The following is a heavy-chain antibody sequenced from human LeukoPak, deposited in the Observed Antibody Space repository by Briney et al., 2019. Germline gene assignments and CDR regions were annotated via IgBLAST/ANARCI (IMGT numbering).Heavy chain of an antibody. CDR2: ISGSGGST. CDR1: GFTFSRYA. CDR3: AKHLYGYYYYGMDV. V-gene: IGHV3-23*01. J-gene: IGHJ6*02. Sequence: GGSLRLSCAASGFTFSRYAISWVRQAPGKGLEWVSAISGSGGSTYYADSVKGRFTISRDNSKNTLYLQMNSLRAEDTAVYYCAKHLYGYYYYGMDVWGQGTTVTVSS. D-gene: IGHD4-17*01.